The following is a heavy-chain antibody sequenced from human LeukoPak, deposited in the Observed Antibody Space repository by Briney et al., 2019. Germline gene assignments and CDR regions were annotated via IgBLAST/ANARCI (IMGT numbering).Heavy chain of an antibody. Sequence: SETLSLTCAVSGYSISSGYYWGWIRQPPGKGLEWIGSIYHSGSTYYNPSLKSRVTISVDTSKNQFSLKLRSVTAADTAVYYCARPGRGAFDIWGQGTMVTVSS. CDR3: ARPGRGAFDI. D-gene: IGHD3-10*01. J-gene: IGHJ3*02. CDR1: GYSISSGYY. CDR2: IYHSGST. V-gene: IGHV4-38-2*01.